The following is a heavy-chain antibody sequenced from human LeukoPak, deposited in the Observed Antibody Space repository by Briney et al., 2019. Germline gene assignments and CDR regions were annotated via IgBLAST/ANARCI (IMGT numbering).Heavy chain of an antibody. V-gene: IGHV4-59*01. J-gene: IGHJ4*02. CDR2: IYYSGST. D-gene: IGHD2-2*01. CDR3: ASQYCSSTSCPRAFDY. CDR1: GGSISSYY. Sequence: PSETLSLTCTVSGGSISSYYWSWLRQPPGKGVEWLRYIYYSGSTNYNPSLKRRVPISIDTSKNHFSLKLSSVTAADTAVYYCASQYCSSTSCPRAFDYWGQGTLVTVSS.